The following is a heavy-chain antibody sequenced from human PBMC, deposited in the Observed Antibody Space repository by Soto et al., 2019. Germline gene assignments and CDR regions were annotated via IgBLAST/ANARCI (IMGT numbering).Heavy chain of an antibody. CDR1: GYTFISYG. J-gene: IGHJ4*02. CDR3: ARAGFSTSWLSTFGTGAHGVEIDF. Sequence: QVQLVQSGAEVKKTGASVEVSCKASGYTFISYGISWVRQAPGQGLEGTGWSSPYNGKTNYAQTFQGRSTMTTDRPKSTAYMELRSLRYDATAVYYCARAGFSTSWLSTFGTGAHGVEIDFWGQGTLVTVSS. CDR2: SSPYNGKT. V-gene: IGHV1-18*01. D-gene: IGHD6-13*01.